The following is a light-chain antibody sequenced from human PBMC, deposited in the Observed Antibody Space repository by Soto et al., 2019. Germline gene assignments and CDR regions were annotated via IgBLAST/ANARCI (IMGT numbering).Light chain of an antibody. J-gene: IGKJ1*01. CDR1: QSVSSY. CDR2: DAS. Sequence: EIVLTQSPAILSMSPGERATLSCRASQSVSSYFAWYQQKPGQAPRLLIYDASNRATGVPARFSGSGSGTDFTLTTSSLGPEDFAVYYGQQRRYWPVTFGQGTKVEIK. V-gene: IGKV3-11*01. CDR3: QQRRYWPVT.